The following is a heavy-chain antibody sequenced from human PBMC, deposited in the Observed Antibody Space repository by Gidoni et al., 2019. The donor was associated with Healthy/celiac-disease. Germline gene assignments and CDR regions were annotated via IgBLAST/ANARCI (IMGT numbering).Heavy chain of an antibody. D-gene: IGHD6-19*01. J-gene: IGHJ4*02. CDR2: IYTTGST. Sequence: QVQLQESGPGLVKPSQTLSLTCTVSGGSISSGTYFWSWIRQPAGKGLEWIGRIYTTGSTNYNPSLKSRVTISVDTSKNQFSLRLSSVTAADTAVYYCARDPSSGSGWFTGYDYWGQGTLVTVSS. V-gene: IGHV4-61*02. CDR3: ARDPSSGSGWFTGYDY. CDR1: GGSISSGTYF.